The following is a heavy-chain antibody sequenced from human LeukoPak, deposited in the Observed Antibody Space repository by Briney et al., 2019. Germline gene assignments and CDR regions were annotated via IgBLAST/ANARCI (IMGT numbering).Heavy chain of an antibody. V-gene: IGHV3-23*01. CDR1: GFTLSSYA. CDR2: FSGSGGST. D-gene: IGHD3-10*01. J-gene: IGHJ6*03. Sequence: PGGSLRLSCAASGFTLSSYAMSWVRQAPGKGLQWVSAFSGSGGSTYYADSVKGRFTISRDNSKNTLYLQMNSLRAEDTAVYYCAKSPIYAWFGELEALYYMDVWGKGTTVTISS. CDR3: AKSPIYAWFGELEALYYMDV.